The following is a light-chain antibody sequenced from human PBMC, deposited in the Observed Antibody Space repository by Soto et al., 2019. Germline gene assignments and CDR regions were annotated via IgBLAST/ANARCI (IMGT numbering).Light chain of an antibody. CDR2: AAS. J-gene: IGKJ1*01. CDR3: LQHNSYPPT. V-gene: IGKV1-17*01. CDR1: QGITNY. Sequence: IAVTQSQNTLSASVGDRVTITCRASQGITNYLAWYQQKPGKAPKLLIYAASSLQSGVPSRFSGTGSGTEFTLTISSLQPEDFATYYCLQHNSYPPTFGQVSIVDIK.